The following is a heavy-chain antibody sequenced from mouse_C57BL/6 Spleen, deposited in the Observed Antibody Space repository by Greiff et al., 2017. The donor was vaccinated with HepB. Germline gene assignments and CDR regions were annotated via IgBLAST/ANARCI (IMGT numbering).Heavy chain of an antibody. Sequence: VQLKQSGPGLVKPSQSLSLTCSVTGYSITSGYYWNWIRQFPGNKLEWMGYISYDGSNNYNPSLKNRISITRDTSKNQFFLKLNSVTTEDTATYYCARGYYGYYFDYWGQGTTLTVSS. CDR1: GYSITSGYY. CDR3: ARGYYGYYFDY. D-gene: IGHD2-2*01. CDR2: ISYDGSN. V-gene: IGHV3-6*01. J-gene: IGHJ2*01.